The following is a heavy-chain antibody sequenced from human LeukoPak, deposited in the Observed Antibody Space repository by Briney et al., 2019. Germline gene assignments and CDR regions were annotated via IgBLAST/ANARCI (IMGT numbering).Heavy chain of an antibody. CDR3: ARIGEVSGGYFDY. CDR2: INSDGSSI. Sequence: GGSLRLXCAASGFTFSSYWMHWVRQAPGKGLVWVSRINSDGSSISYADSVKGRFTISRDNAKNTLYLQMNSLRAEDTAVYYCARIGEVSGGYFDYWGQGTLVTVSS. CDR1: GFTFSSYW. J-gene: IGHJ4*02. D-gene: IGHD3-10*01. V-gene: IGHV3-74*01.